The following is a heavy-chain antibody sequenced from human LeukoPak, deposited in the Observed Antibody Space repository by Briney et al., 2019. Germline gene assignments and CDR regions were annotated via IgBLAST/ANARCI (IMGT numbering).Heavy chain of an antibody. CDR3: AKERRTALSVVDS. Sequence: PGGSLRLSCAGSGFTFSSYAMSWVRQAPGKGLEWVSAISYSGGSIYYADSVKGRFTISRDNSRNTLYLQMNSLRAEDTAVYYCAKERRTALSVVDSWGQGTPVTVSS. J-gene: IGHJ4*02. CDR1: GFTFSSYA. D-gene: IGHD2-21*02. CDR2: ISYSGGSI. V-gene: IGHV3-23*01.